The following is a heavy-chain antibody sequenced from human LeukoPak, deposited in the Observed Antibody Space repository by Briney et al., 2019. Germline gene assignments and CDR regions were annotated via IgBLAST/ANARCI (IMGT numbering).Heavy chain of an antibody. Sequence: SQTLSLTCAISGDSVSSNSAAWNCIRQSPSRGLEWLGRTYYRSKWYNDYVVSVKSRITINPDTSKNQFSLQLSSVTPEDTAVYYCARALEDAFDIWGQGTMVTVSS. J-gene: IGHJ3*02. CDR1: GDSVSSNSAA. CDR2: TYYRSKWYN. V-gene: IGHV6-1*01. CDR3: ARALEDAFDI.